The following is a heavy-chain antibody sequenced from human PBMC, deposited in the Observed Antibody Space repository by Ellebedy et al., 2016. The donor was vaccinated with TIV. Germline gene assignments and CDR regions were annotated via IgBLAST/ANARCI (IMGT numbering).Heavy chain of an antibody. CDR1: GYTFTSYG. J-gene: IGHJ6*02. Sequence: ASVKVSCXASGYTFTSYGISWVRQAPGQGLEWMGWISAYNGNTNYAQKLQGRVTMTTDTSTSTAYMELRSLRSDDTAVYYCARDHNAIAGGNYGMDVWGQGTTVTVSS. D-gene: IGHD6-13*01. V-gene: IGHV1-18*01. CDR3: ARDHNAIAGGNYGMDV. CDR2: ISAYNGNT.